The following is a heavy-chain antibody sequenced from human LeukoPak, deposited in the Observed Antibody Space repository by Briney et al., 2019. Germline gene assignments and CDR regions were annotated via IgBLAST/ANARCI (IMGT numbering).Heavy chain of an antibody. V-gene: IGHV3-7*03. J-gene: IGHJ4*02. CDR2: IKQDGSEK. D-gene: IGHD2-2*01. CDR1: GFTFSSYW. CDR3: AKETCSSTSCSTDY. Sequence: GGSLRLSCAASGFTFSSYWMSWVRQAPGKGLEWVANIKQDGSEKYYVDSVKGRFTISRDNAKNSLYLQMNSLRAEDTAVYYCAKETCSSTSCSTDYWGQGTLVTVSS.